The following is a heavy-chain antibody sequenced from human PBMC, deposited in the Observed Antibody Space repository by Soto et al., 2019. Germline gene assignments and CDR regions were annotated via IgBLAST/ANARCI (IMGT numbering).Heavy chain of an antibody. D-gene: IGHD2-2*01. J-gene: IGHJ5*02. CDR2: IYYSGST. Sequence: SETLSLTCAVSGDSISRYYWSWIRQHPGKGLEWIGYIYYSGSTYYNPSLKSRVTISVDTSKNQFSLKLSSVTAADTAVYYCARVPGPWGQGTLVTVSS. CDR1: GDSISRYY. V-gene: IGHV4-31*11. CDR3: ARVPGP.